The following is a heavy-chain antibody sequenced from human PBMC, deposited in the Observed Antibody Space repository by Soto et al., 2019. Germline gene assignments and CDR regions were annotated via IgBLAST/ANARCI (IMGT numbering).Heavy chain of an antibody. V-gene: IGHV3-7*01. CDR2: IKQDGSEK. CDR1: GFTFSNYC. J-gene: IGHJ2*01. Sequence: GGSLRLSCAASGFTFSNYCMSWVRQAPGKGLEWVANIKQDGSEKYYVDSVKGRFTICRDNAKNSLYLQMNSLRAEDTAVYYCAVSRRYWYIDLWGRGTLVTVSS. D-gene: IGHD3-16*02. CDR3: AVSRRYWYIDL.